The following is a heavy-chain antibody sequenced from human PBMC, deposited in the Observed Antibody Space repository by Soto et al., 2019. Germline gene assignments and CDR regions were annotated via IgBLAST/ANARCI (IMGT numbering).Heavy chain of an antibody. Sequence: EVQLLESGGGLVQPGGSLRLSCAASGFTFRSYDMSWVRQAPGKGLEWVSGISGSGGTTSYADSVKGRFTISRDNSKNTLSLQMNGLRAEDTAEYYCAKVVAAAGTGSWGQGTLVIVSS. CDR1: GFTFRSYD. CDR3: AKVVAAAGTGS. D-gene: IGHD6-13*01. V-gene: IGHV3-23*01. J-gene: IGHJ5*02. CDR2: ISGSGGTT.